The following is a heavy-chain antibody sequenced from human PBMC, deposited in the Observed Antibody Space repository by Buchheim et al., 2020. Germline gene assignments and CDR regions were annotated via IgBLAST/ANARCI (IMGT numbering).Heavy chain of an antibody. D-gene: IGHD5-18*01. CDR2: IIPILGIA. CDR3: ARDTAMVAPYYYYYGMDV. V-gene: IGHV1-69*04. Sequence: QVQLVQSGAEVKKPGSSVKVSCKASGGTFSSYAISWVRQAPGQGLEWMGRIIPILGIANYAQKFQGRVTIIADQSTGTAYMELSSLRSEDTAVYYCARDTAMVAPYYYYYGMDVWGQGTT. CDR1: GGTFSSYA. J-gene: IGHJ6*02.